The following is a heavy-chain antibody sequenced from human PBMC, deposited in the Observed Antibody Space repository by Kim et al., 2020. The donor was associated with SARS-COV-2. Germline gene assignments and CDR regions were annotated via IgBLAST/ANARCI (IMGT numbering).Heavy chain of an antibody. CDR1: GASMSSGDYY. J-gene: IGHJ4*01. D-gene: IGHD3-10*01. Sequence: SETLSLTCTVSGASMSSGDYYWSWIRQPPGKGLEWIGRISNSGTTYYNPFLESRVIISLDMSKNQFPLKLSSETAADTAVYYCARVAGDSGPYPYYFY. V-gene: IGHV4-30-4*01. CDR2: ISNSGTT. CDR3: ARVAGDSGPYPYYFY.